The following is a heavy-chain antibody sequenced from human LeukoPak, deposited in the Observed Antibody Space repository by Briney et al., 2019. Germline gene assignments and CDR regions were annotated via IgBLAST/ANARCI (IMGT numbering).Heavy chain of an antibody. V-gene: IGHV1-46*01. D-gene: IGHD3-10*01. CDR1: GFTFTSYY. CDR3: ARATRGYGSGRDFDY. CDR2: SNPSGGST. J-gene: IGHJ4*02. Sequence: ASVKVPCKASGFTFTSYYIHWVRQAPGQGLEWMGISNPSGGSTTYTQNFQGRVTMTRDMSTSTVYMELSSLRSEDTAVYYCARATRGYGSGRDFDYWGQGTLVTVSS.